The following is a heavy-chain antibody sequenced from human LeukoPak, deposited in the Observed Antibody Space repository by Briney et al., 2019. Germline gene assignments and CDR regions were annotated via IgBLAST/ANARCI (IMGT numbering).Heavy chain of an antibody. V-gene: IGHV3-23*01. D-gene: IGHD3-3*01. CDR3: AKGFGAYYDFWSGPDYYYYGMDV. CDR2: ISGSGGST. CDR1: GFTFSSYA. J-gene: IGHJ6*02. Sequence: GGSLRLSCAASGFTFSSYAMSWVRQAPGKGLEWVSAISGSGGSTYYADSVKGRFTISRDNSKNTLYLQMNSLRAEDTAVYYCAKGFGAYYDFWSGPDYYYYGMDVWGQGTTVTVSS.